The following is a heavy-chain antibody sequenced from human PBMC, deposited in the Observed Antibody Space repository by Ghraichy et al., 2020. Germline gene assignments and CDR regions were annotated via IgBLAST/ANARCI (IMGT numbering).Heavy chain of an antibody. CDR3: AKDSVYYVLYNWFDP. CDR1: GFTFSSYA. D-gene: IGHD3-10*02. J-gene: IGHJ5*02. CDR2: ISGSGGST. V-gene: IGHV3-23*01. Sequence: GGSLRLSCAASGFTFSSYAMSWVRQAPGKGLEWVSAISGSGGSTYYADSVKGRFTISRDNSKNTLYLQMNSLRAEDTAVYYCAKDSVYYVLYNWFDPWGQGTLVTVSS.